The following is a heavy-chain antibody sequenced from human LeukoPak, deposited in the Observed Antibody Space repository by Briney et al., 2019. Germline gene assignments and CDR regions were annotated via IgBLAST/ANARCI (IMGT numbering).Heavy chain of an antibody. CDR1: GFIFSGYG. V-gene: IGHV3-23*01. J-gene: IGHJ4*02. CDR2: ISGSGGTT. Sequence: GGSLRLSCAASGFIFSGYGVSWVRQAPGKGLEWVSHISGSGGTTYYADSVKGRFTISRDNSKDTLYLQMNSLRAEDTAVYFCAKRGSGYNHFDSWGQGTLATVSS. D-gene: IGHD3-3*01. CDR3: AKRGSGYNHFDS.